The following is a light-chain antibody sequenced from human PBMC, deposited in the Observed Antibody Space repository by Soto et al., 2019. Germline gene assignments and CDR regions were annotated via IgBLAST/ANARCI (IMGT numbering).Light chain of an antibody. CDR2: DVS. CDR3: CSYTRSGTLI. V-gene: IGLV2-14*01. CDR1: SSDIGDYNY. J-gene: IGLJ1*01. Sequence: QSVLTQPASVSGSPGQSLTISCVGTSSDIGDYNYVSWYQQHPGKVPKVIIYDVSNRPSGVSYRFSATKSGNTASLTISGLQAEDEADYYCCSYTRSGTLIFGTGTKVTVL.